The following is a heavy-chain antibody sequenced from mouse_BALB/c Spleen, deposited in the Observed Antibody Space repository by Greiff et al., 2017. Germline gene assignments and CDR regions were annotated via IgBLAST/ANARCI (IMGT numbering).Heavy chain of an antibody. CDR2: IHYSGST. Sequence: EVQVVESGPDLVKPSQSLSLTCTVTGYSITSGYCWHWIRLFPGNKLEWMGYIHYSGSTNYTPPLKSRISITRNTSKHQFFLQLNSVTTEDTATSCCANTATLDWGQGTTLTVSS. J-gene: IGHJ2*01. D-gene: IGHD1-2*01. CDR3: ANTATLD. CDR1: GYSITSGYC. V-gene: IGHV3-1*02.